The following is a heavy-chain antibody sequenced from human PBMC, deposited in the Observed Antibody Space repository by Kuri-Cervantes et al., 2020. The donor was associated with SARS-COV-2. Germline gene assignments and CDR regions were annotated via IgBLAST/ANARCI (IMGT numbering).Heavy chain of an antibody. V-gene: IGHV1-8*01. CDR3: ARDTYYYDSSGYYPTTTRFDY. CDR1: GYTFTSYD. J-gene: IGHJ4*02. Sequence: ASVKVSCRASGYTFTSYDINWVRQATGQGLEWMGWMNPNSGDTGYAQESQGRVTMTRNTSISTAYMELSSLRSEDTAVYYGARDTYYYDSSGYYPTTTRFDYWGQGTLVTVSS. CDR2: MNPNSGDT. D-gene: IGHD3-22*01.